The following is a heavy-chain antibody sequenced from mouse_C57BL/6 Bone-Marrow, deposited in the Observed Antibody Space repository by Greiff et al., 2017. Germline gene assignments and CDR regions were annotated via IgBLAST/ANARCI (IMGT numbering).Heavy chain of an antibody. CDR3: ARHGRLRRFAY. V-gene: IGHV5-12*01. J-gene: IGHJ3*01. D-gene: IGHD2-4*01. CDR1: GFTFSDYY. Sequence: EVKVVESGGGLVQPGGSLKLSCAASGFTFSDYYMYWVRQTPEKRLEWVAYISNGGGSTYYPDTVKGRFTISRDNAKNTLYLQMSRLKSEDTAMYYCARHGRLRRFAYWGQGTLVTVSA. CDR2: ISNGGGST.